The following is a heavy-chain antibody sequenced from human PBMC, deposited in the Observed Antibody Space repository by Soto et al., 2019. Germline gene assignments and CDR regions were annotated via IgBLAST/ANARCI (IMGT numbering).Heavy chain of an antibody. D-gene: IGHD2-2*01. CDR3: AKYRYCSSTSCPRGYYYYGMDV. J-gene: IGHJ6*02. Sequence: PGGSLRLSCAASGFTFSSYSMNWVRQAPGKGLEWVSSISSSSSYIYYADSVKGRFTISRDNAKNSLYLQMNSLRAEDTAVYYCAKYRYCSSTSCPRGYYYYGMDVWSQGTTVTVSS. CDR2: ISSSSSYI. V-gene: IGHV3-21*01. CDR1: GFTFSSYS.